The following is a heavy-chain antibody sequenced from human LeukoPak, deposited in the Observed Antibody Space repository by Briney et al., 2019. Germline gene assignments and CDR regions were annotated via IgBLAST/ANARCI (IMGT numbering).Heavy chain of an antibody. CDR1: GGSISSGGYS. CDR2: IYYSGST. V-gene: IGHV4-61*08. J-gene: IGHJ4*02. CDR3: ARGGEADY. Sequence: PSETLSLTCAVSGGSISSGGYSWSWLRQPPGKGLEWIGYIYYSGSTNYNPSLKSRVTISVDTSKNQFSLKLSSVTAADTAVYYCARGGEADYWGQGTLVTVSS.